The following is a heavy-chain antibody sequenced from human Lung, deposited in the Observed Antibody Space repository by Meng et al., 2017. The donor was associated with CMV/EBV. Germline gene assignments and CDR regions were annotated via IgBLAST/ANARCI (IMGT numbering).Heavy chain of an antibody. V-gene: IGHV3-20*04. CDR3: VRGGYSGPHANPYGRDV. CDR1: GITFEDYG. J-gene: IGHJ6*02. D-gene: IGHD5-12*01. Sequence: GGSLRLSCAVSGITFEDYGMSWVRQAPGKGLEWVSGIQWNGGRTGYADSVKGRFTISRDDAKNSVYLQMNSLRAEDTALYYCVRGGYSGPHANPYGRDVWGQGTXVTVSS. CDR2: IQWNGGRT.